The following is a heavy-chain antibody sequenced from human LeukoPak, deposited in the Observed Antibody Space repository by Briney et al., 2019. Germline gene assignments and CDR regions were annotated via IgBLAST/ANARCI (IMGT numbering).Heavy chain of an antibody. V-gene: IGHV4-59*01. D-gene: IGHD6-6*01. CDR3: ARDGSAARTFDY. J-gene: IGHJ4*02. Sequence: PSETLSLTCTVSGGSISSYYWSWIRQPPGKGLEWIGYIYYSGSTNYNPSLKSRVTISVDTSKNQFSLKLSSVTAADTAVYYCARDGSAARTFDYWGQGTLVTVSS. CDR2: IYYSGST. CDR1: GGSISSYY.